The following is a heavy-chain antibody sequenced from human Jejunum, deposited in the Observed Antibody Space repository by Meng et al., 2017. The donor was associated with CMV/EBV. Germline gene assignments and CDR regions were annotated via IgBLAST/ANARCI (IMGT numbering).Heavy chain of an antibody. CDR2: IKHSGGT. D-gene: IGHD6-19*01. CDR3: ASSSGWYEGYYFDN. J-gene: IGHJ4*02. CDR1: GGSISSHY. Sequence: DGGSISSHYWNWIRQPPGKRLEWIGEIKHSGGTNYNPSLQSRVTISLDTSKNQMSLKVISVTAADTAVYYCASSSGWYEGYYFDNWGQGTLVTVSS. V-gene: IGHV4-34*01.